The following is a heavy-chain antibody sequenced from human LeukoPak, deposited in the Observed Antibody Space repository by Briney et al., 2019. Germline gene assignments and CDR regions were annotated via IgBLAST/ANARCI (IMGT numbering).Heavy chain of an antibody. V-gene: IGHV3-30*04. Sequence: GGSLRLSCAASGFTFNTYAMHWVRQAPGKGLEWVAVISYDGGNKYYADSVKGRFTISRDNSKNTLYLQMNSLRAEDTAVYYCAKGGSGWLFDYWGQGTLVTVSS. J-gene: IGHJ4*02. CDR3: AKGGSGWLFDY. CDR2: ISYDGGNK. CDR1: GFTFNTYA. D-gene: IGHD6-19*01.